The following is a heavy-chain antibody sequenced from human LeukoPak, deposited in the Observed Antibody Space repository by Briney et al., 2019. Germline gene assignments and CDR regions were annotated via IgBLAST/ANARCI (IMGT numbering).Heavy chain of an antibody. CDR1: GFTFSGYY. V-gene: IGHV3-11*01. CDR3: ARVRWELLGGLGIFDY. CDR2: ITSSGSTI. J-gene: IGHJ4*02. Sequence: GGSLRLSCAASGFTFSGYYMSWIRQAPGKGLEWVSDITSSGSTIYYADSVKGRSTISRDNAKNSLYLQMNSLRAEDTAVYYCARVRWELLGGLGIFDYWGQGTLVTVSS. D-gene: IGHD1-26*01.